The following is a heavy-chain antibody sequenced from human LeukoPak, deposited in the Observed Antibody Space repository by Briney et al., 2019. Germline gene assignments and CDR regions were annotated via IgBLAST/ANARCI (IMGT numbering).Heavy chain of an antibody. CDR3: ARDHGIAVARTGYYYGMDV. D-gene: IGHD6-19*01. CDR2: IYSGGST. J-gene: IGHJ6*02. Sequence: GGSLRLSCAASGYTVSSNYMIWVRQAPGKGLEWVSDIYSGGSTYYADSVKGRLTISRHNSKNTLYLQMNSLRAEDTAVYYCARDHGIAVARTGYYYGMDVWGQGTTVTVSS. CDR1: GYTVSSNY. V-gene: IGHV3-53*04.